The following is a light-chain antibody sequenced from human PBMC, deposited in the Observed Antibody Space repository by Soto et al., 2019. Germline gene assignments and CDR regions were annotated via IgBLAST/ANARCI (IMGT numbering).Light chain of an antibody. J-gene: IGLJ1*01. CDR1: SSDVGGYNY. Sequence: LSQAASVCGSPGQSITISCTGTSSDVGGYNYVSWYQQHPGKAPKLMIYDVSNRPSGVSNRFSGSKSGNTASLTISGLQAEDEADYYCSSYTSSSTRVFGTGTKVTVL. CDR2: DVS. CDR3: SSYTSSSTRV. V-gene: IGLV2-14*01.